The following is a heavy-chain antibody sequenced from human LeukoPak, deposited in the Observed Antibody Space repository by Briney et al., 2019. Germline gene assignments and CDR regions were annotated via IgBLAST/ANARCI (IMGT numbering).Heavy chain of an antibody. Sequence: PGGSLRLSCAASGFTFSSYWIHWVRQTPGKGLVWVSRINSDGTSRIYADSVKGRFTISKDNAKNTLYLQMNSLRAEDTAVYYCARENGANRRAYDVWGQGTMVTVSS. V-gene: IGHV3-74*01. CDR3: ARENGANRRAYDV. CDR1: GFTFSSYW. J-gene: IGHJ3*01. CDR2: INSDGTSR. D-gene: IGHD4/OR15-4a*01.